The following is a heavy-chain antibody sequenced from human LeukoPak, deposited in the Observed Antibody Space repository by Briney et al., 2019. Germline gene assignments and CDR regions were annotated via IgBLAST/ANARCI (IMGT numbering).Heavy chain of an antibody. CDR2: ISWNSGSI. D-gene: IGHD3-10*01. CDR1: GFTFDDYA. V-gene: IGHV3-9*01. J-gene: IGHJ6*03. Sequence: GGSLRLSCAASGFTFDDYAMHWVRQAPGKGLEWVSGISWNSGSIGYADSVKGRFAISRDNAKNSLYLQMNSLRAEDTALYYCAKETGSGSRDAIYYYYYVDVWGKGTTVTISS. CDR3: AKETGSGSRDAIYYYYYVDV.